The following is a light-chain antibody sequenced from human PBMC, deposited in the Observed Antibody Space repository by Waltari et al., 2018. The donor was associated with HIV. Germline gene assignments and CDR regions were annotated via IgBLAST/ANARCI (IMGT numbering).Light chain of an antibody. V-gene: IGKV3-15*01. CDR3: QEYKNWPLST. CDR1: QSVSSN. Sequence: RVMTQSPATLSVSPGERATLSCRASQSVSSNLAWYQQKPGQAPRLLIYGASTRATGIPARFSGSGSETEFTLTIGRLQSEDFAVYYCQEYKNWPLSTFGGGTKVEIK. CDR2: GAS. J-gene: IGKJ4*01.